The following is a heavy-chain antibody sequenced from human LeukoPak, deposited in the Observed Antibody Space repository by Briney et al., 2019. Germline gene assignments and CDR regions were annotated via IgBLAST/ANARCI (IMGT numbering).Heavy chain of an antibody. CDR3: ARGGRWLRSVMRLPYYFDY. J-gene: IGHJ4*02. V-gene: IGHV1-18*01. D-gene: IGHD5-12*01. CDR1: GYTFTSYG. Sequence: ASVKVSCKTSGYTFTSYGISWVRQAPGQGLEWMGWISAYNGNTNYAQKFQGRVTITRDTSASTAYMELSSLRSEDTAVYYCARGGRWLRSVMRLPYYFDYWGQGTLVTVSS. CDR2: ISAYNGNT.